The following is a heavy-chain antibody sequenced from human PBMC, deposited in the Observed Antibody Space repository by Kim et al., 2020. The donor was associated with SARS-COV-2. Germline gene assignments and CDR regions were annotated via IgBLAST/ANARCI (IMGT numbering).Heavy chain of an antibody. V-gene: IGHV3-48*03. Sequence: GGSLRLSCAASGFTFSSYEMNWVRQAPGKGLEWVSYISSSGSTIYYADSVKGRFTISRDNAKNSLYLQMNSLRAEDTAVYYCARTPLSAGGFLEWWREYYFDYWGQGTLVTVSS. D-gene: IGHD3-3*01. CDR3: ARTPLSAGGFLEWWREYYFDY. CDR1: GFTFSSYE. J-gene: IGHJ4*02. CDR2: ISSSGSTI.